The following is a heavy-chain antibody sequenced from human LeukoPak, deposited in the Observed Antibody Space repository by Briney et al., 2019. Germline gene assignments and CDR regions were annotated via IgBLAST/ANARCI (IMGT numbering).Heavy chain of an antibody. Sequence: GGSLRLSCAASGFTFSNYGMHWVRQAPGKGLEWVAVISYDGSNKYYADSVKGRFTISRDNSKNTLYLQMNSLRAEDTAVYYCARGNHAFDIWGQGTMVTVSS. V-gene: IGHV3-30*03. CDR3: ARGNHAFDI. CDR1: GFTFSNYG. J-gene: IGHJ3*02. CDR2: ISYDGSNK.